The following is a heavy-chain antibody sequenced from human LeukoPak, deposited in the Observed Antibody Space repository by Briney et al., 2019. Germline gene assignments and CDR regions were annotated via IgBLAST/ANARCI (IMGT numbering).Heavy chain of an antibody. J-gene: IGHJ4*02. CDR3: AREFAAVGYYFDY. CDR2: IYYSGST. CDR1: GGSISSYY. V-gene: IGHV4-59*06. Sequence: SETLSLTCIVSGGSISSYYWSWIRPHPGKGLEWIGYIYYSGSTYYNPSLKRRVTISVDTSKNQFSLTLSSVTAADTAVYYCAREFAAVGYYFDYWGQGTLVTVSS.